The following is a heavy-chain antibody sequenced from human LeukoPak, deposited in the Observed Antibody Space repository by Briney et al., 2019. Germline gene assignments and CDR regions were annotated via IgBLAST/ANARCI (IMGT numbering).Heavy chain of an antibody. D-gene: IGHD6-13*01. CDR2: IYYSGST. V-gene: IGHV4-59*08. CDR1: GGSISSYY. J-gene: IGHJ4*02. Sequence: SETLSLTCTVSGGSISSYYWSWIRQPPGKGLEWIGYIYYSGSTNYNPSLKSRVTISVDTSKNQFSLKLSSVTAADTAVYYCARQGYSSSWVDYWGQGTLVTVSS. CDR3: ARQGYSSSWVDY.